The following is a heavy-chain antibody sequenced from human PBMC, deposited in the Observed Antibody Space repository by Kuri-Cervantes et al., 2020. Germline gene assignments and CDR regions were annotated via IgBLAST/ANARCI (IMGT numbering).Heavy chain of an antibody. CDR3: AGGLYGSGSRAHFDY. Sequence: GESLKISCAASGFTFSSYSMNWVRQAPGKGLEWVSSISSSSSYIYYADSVKGRFTISRDNAKNSLYLQMNSPRAEDTAVYYCAGGLYGSGSRAHFDYWGQGTLVTVSS. D-gene: IGHD3-10*01. CDR1: GFTFSSYS. J-gene: IGHJ4*02. V-gene: IGHV3-21*01. CDR2: ISSSSSYI.